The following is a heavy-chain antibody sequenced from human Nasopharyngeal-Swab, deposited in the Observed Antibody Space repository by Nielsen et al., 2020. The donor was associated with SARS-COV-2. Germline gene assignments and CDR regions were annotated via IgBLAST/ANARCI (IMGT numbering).Heavy chain of an antibody. D-gene: IGHD1-26*01. J-gene: IGHJ6*03. CDR2: VSGRDST. V-gene: IGHV3-23*01. CDR3: AKDRNSAYYYYYMDV. Sequence: WIRQPAWKGLEWVSSVSGRDSTYYADSVKGRFTISRDISKNTLYLQMNSLRAEDTAVYYCAKDRNSAYYYYYMDVWGKGTTVTVSS.